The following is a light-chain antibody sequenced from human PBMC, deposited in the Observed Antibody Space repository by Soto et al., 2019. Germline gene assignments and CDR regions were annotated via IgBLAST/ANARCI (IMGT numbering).Light chain of an antibody. CDR1: QSISSW. CDR3: QQYNSYPWT. CDR2: KAS. Sequence: DIQMTQSPSTLSASVGDRVTITCRASQSISSWLAWYQQKPGKAPKLLIYKASSLESGVPSGFSGSGSGTEFTLPISSLQPDDFATYYCQQYNSYPWTFGQGNKVEIK. V-gene: IGKV1-5*03. J-gene: IGKJ1*01.